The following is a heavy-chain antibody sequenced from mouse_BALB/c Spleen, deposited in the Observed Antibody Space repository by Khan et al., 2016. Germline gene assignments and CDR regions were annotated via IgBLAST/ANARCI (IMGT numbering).Heavy chain of an antibody. D-gene: IGHD1-1*02. CDR2: IDPANDDS. CDR3: TRSLYGRYPMDY. CDR1: DFNIKDTY. J-gene: IGHJ4*01. Sequence: VQLKQSGAELVKPGASVKLSCTASDFNIKDTYMHWVKQRPEQGLEWIGRIDPANDDSNYDPKFQGKATLSADTSSNTAYLQLTSLTSEDTAVYYLTRSLYGRYPMDYWGQGTSVTVSS. V-gene: IGHV14-3*02.